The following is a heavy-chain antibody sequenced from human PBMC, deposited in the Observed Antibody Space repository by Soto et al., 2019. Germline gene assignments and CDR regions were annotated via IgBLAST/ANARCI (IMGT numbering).Heavy chain of an antibody. CDR1: GFTFSSYS. CDR2: ISSSSSYI. V-gene: IGHV3-21*01. J-gene: IGHJ6*02. Sequence: TGGSLRLSCAASGFTFSSYSMNWVRQSPGKGLEWVSSISSSSSYIYYADSVKGRFTISRDNAKNSLYLQMNSLRAEDTAVYYCARDPTPYSSSWYGGGMDVWGQGTTVTVSS. D-gene: IGHD6-13*01. CDR3: ARDPTPYSSSWYGGGMDV.